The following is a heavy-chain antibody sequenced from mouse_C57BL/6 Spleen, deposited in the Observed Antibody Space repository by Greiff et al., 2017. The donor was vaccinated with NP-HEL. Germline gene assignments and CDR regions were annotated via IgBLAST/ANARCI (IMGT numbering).Heavy chain of an antibody. J-gene: IGHJ2*01. D-gene: IGHD2-1*01. V-gene: IGHV1-72*01. CDR1: GYTFTSYW. CDR2: IDPNSGAT. Sequence: VQLQQSGAELVKPGASVKLSCKASGYTFTSYWMHWVQQRPGRGLEWIGRIDPNSGATNYAEKFKSKATLTGDKPSSTDYMQLSSLTSADSAVYYWARADGNYVYYFDYWGQGTTLTVSS. CDR3: ARADGNYVYYFDY.